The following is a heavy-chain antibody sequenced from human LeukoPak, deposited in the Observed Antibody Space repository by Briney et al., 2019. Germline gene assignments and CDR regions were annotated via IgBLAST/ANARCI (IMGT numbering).Heavy chain of an antibody. CDR1: GFTFSSYG. J-gene: IGHJ4*02. CDR3: AKGIAARFIGDYY. Sequence: GGSLRLSCAASGFTFSSYGMHWVLQAPGKGLEWVAFIRYDGSNKHYADSVKGRFTISRDNSKNTLYLQMTSLRAEDTAVYYCAKGIAARFIGDYYWGQGTLVTVSS. CDR2: IRYDGSNK. D-gene: IGHD6-6*01. V-gene: IGHV3-30*02.